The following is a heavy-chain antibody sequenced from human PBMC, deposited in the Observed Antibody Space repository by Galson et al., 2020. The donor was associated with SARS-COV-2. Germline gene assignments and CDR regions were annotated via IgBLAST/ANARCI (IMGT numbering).Heavy chain of an antibody. CDR3: ARDLTTVTRIRFDY. CDR2: ISRSSSYI. CDR1: GFTFSSYS. V-gene: IGHV3-21*01. J-gene: IGHJ4*02. Sequence: GSLRLSSAASGFTFSSYSMNWVRHAPGKGLEWVSSISRSSSYIYYADSVKGRFTISRDNAKNSLYLQMNSLRAEDTAVYYCARDLTTVTRIRFDYWGQGTRVTVSS. D-gene: IGHD4-17*01.